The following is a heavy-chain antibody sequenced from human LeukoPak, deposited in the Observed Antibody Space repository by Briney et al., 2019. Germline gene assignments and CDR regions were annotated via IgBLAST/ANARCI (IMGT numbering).Heavy chain of an antibody. V-gene: IGHV3-48*01. CDR3: ARDVDWSFDI. J-gene: IGHJ4*02. Sequence: GGSLRLSCTASGFSFSRYSMNWVRQAPGKGLEWISYITSSGSTNSYADSVKGRFTISRDNAKNSLFLQMNTPRSEDTAVYYCARDVDWSFDIWGQGILVAVSS. CDR1: GFSFSRYS. D-gene: IGHD1-1*01. CDR2: ITSSGSTN.